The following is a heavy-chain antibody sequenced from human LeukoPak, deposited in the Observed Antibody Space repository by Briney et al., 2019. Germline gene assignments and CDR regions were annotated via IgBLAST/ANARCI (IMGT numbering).Heavy chain of an antibody. CDR3: ARDLGLDTTMIFFDY. CDR2: ISAYNGNT. CDR1: GYTFTSYD. V-gene: IGHV1-18*01. Sequence: GASVKVSCKASGYTFTSYDINWVRQAPGQGPEWMGWISAYNGNTNYVQKFQGRVTMTTDTSTNTAYMELRSLTSDDTAVYYCARDLGLDTTMIFFDYWDQGTLVTVSS. D-gene: IGHD5-18*01. J-gene: IGHJ4*02.